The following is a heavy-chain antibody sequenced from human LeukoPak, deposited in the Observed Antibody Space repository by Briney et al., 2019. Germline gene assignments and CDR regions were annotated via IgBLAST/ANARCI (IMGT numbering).Heavy chain of an antibody. Sequence: SETLSLTCTVSGYSISSGYYWGWIRQPPGKGLEWIGSIYHSGSTYYNPSLKSRVTISVDTSKNQFSLKLSSVTAADTAVYYCARGLTMVRGVILDYWGQGTLVTVSS. J-gene: IGHJ4*02. D-gene: IGHD3-10*01. CDR2: IYHSGST. V-gene: IGHV4-38-2*02. CDR3: ARGLTMVRGVILDY. CDR1: GYSISSGYY.